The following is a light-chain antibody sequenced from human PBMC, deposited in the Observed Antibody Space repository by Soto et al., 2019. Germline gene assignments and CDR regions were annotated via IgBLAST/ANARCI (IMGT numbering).Light chain of an antibody. V-gene: IGLV1-47*01. CDR3: SAWDDSLSGLV. J-gene: IGLJ2*01. CDR1: GSNIGSNY. CDR2: KSN. Sequence: QSVLTQPPSASGTPGQKVTISCSGSGSNIGSNYVYWYHQFPGTAPKLLIYKSNQRPSGVPDRFSGSKSGTSASPAISGLPSEDDADYYCSAWDDSLSGLVFGGGTKLTVL.